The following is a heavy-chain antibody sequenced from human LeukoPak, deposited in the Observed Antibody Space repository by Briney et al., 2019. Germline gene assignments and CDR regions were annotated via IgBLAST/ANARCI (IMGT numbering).Heavy chain of an antibody. J-gene: IGHJ4*02. Sequence: GGSLRLSCAASGSTFSSYGMHWVRQAPGKGLEWVAVISYDGSNKDYTDSVKGRFTISRDNSKNTLYLQMNSLRAEDTAVYYCVLQWLVHNMGYYFDYWGQGTLVTVSS. CDR1: GSTFSSYG. D-gene: IGHD6-19*01. CDR3: VLQWLVHNMGYYFDY. V-gene: IGHV3-30*03. CDR2: ISYDGSNK.